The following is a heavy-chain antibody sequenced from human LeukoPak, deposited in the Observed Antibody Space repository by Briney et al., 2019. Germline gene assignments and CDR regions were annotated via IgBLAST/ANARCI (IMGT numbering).Heavy chain of an antibody. CDR1: GFTFSSFW. J-gene: IGHJ5*02. Sequence: PGGSLRLSCAASGFTFSSFWMNWVRQAPGKGLEWVSAISGSGGSTYYADSVKGRFTISRDNSKNTLYLQMNSLRAEDTAVYYCAKDPATRNNWFDPWGQGTLVTVSS. D-gene: IGHD4-11*01. V-gene: IGHV3-23*01. CDR3: AKDPATRNNWFDP. CDR2: ISGSGGST.